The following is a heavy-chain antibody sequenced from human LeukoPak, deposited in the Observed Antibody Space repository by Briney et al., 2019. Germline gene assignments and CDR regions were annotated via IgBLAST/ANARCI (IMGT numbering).Heavy chain of an antibody. J-gene: IGHJ4*02. CDR3: AKGGSSSGYYPDY. CDR2: IGGSGDST. CDR1: GFTFSTYG. V-gene: IGHV3-23*01. D-gene: IGHD3-22*01. Sequence: GGTLRLSCAASGFTFSTYGMSWVRQAPGKGLEWVSSIGGSGDSTYYADSVKGRFTISRDNSKNTLYLQMNSLRDEDTAVYYCAKGGSSSGYYPDYWGQGTLVTVSS.